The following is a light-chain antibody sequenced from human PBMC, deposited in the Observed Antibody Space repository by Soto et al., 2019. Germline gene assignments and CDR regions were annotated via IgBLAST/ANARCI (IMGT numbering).Light chain of an antibody. CDR1: QSVLYRSNNKKY. CDR3: QQYYRSPWT. CDR2: WAS. J-gene: IGKJ1*01. Sequence: DIVMTQSPDSLAVSLGERATINCKSSQSVLYRSNNKKYLAWYQQKPGQPPKLLIYWASTRESGVPDRFSGSGSGTDFTLTISSLQAEDVAVYYCQQYYRSPWTFGQGTKVEIK. V-gene: IGKV4-1*01.